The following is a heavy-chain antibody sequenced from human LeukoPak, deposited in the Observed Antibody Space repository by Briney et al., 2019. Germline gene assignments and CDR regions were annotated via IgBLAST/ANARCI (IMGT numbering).Heavy chain of an antibody. Sequence: GGSLRLSCAASGFTFSSYAMHWVRQAPGKGLEWVAVISYDGSNKYYADSVKGRFTISRDNSKNTLYLQMNSLRAEDTAVYYCAKFCSTSCYSYWGQGTLVTVSS. CDR1: GFTFSSYA. CDR2: ISYDGSNK. V-gene: IGHV3-30-3*02. J-gene: IGHJ4*02. CDR3: AKFCSTSCYSY. D-gene: IGHD2-2*02.